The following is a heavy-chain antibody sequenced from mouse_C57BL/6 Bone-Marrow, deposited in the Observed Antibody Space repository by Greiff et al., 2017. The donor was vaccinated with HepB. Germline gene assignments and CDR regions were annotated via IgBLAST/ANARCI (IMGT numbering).Heavy chain of an antibody. D-gene: IGHD2-5*01. Sequence: DVMLVESGGDLVKPGGSLKLSCAASGFTFSSYGMSWVRQTPDKRLEWVATISSGGSYTYYPDSVKGRFTISRENAKNTLYLQMSSLKSEDTAMYYCARHPSYSNYAMDYWGQGTSVTVSS. CDR3: ARHPSYSNYAMDY. J-gene: IGHJ4*01. CDR2: ISSGGSYT. CDR1: GFTFSSYG. V-gene: IGHV5-6*02.